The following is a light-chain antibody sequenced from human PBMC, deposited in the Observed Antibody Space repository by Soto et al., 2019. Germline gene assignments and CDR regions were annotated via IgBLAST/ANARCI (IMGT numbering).Light chain of an antibody. V-gene: IGKV1-5*01. CDR2: DVS. CDR1: QNIERW. CDR3: QQYLSDTWT. J-gene: IGKJ1*01. Sequence: DIQKTESPSIVAASVEYKVRLTCRASQNIERWQAWYQQKPGKAPKLLLYDVSTLERGVPSRFSGSGSATEFTLTICDLRLDALASYYCQQYLSDTWTSGEGTKVDIK.